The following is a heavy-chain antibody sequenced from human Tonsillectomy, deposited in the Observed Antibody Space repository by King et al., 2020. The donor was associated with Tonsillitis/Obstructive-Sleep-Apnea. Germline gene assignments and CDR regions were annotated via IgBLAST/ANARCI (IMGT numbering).Heavy chain of an antibody. V-gene: IGHV5-51*01. CDR1: GYNFTTYW. D-gene: IGHD3-3*01. CDR2: IYPGDSDT. J-gene: IGHJ6*03. CDR3: ARGNDFWSGYYDEQYFYNYMDV. Sequence: VQLVESGAEVKKPGESLKISCKGSGYNFTTYWIGWVRQMPDKGLEWMGIIYPGDSDTRYSPSFQGQVTVSADKSITPAYLQWSSLKASDTAMYYCARGNDFWSGYYDEQYFYNYMDVWGKGTTVTVSS.